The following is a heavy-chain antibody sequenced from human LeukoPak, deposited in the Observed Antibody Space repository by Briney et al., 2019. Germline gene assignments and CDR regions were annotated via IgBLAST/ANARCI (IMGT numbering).Heavy chain of an antibody. D-gene: IGHD1-26*01. V-gene: IGHV3-15*01. J-gene: IGHJ5*02. CDR1: GFTFSNAW. Sequence: PGGSLRLSCAASGFTFSNAWMSWVRQAPGKGLEWVGRIKSKTDGGTTDYAAPVKGRFTISRDDSKNTLYLQMNSPKTEDTAVYYCTTDLIVGAKARWFDPWGQGTLVTVSS. CDR3: TTDLIVGAKARWFDP. CDR2: IKSKTDGGTT.